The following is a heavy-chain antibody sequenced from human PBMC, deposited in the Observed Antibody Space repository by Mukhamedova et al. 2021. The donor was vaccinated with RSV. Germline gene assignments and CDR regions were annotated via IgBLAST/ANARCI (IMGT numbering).Heavy chain of an antibody. Sequence: TDAGTIQYAAPLKGRFSISRDESKNTFYLHMNGLTTEDTAVYYCSTCFHWPLGRDYWGQGTLVTVSS. CDR2: TDAGTI. V-gene: IGHV3-15*01. D-gene: IGHD2/OR15-2a*01. J-gene: IGHJ4*02. CDR3: STCFHWPLGRDY.